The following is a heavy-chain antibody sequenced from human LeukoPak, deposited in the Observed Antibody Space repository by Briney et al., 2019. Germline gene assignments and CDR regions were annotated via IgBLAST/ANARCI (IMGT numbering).Heavy chain of an antibody. J-gene: IGHJ4*02. CDR3: AGGSYYRSGSYYVLSDF. V-gene: IGHV3-74*01. D-gene: IGHD3-10*01. CDR1: GFTLSTYW. CDR2: INSDGSST. Sequence: GGSLRLSCAASGFTLSTYWMHWVRQAPGKGLVWVSRINSDGSSTSYADSVKGRFTISRDNAKNTLYLQMNSLRAEDTAVYFCAGGSYYRSGSYYVLSDFWGQGTLVTVSS.